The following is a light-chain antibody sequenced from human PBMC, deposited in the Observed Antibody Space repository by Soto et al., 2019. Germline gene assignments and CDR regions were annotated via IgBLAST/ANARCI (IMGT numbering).Light chain of an antibody. CDR3: QRYNNPWT. CDR2: DAS. CDR1: QTISTW. Sequence: DIQMTQSPSTLSASVGDRVTITCRASQTISTWLAWYQQKPGKAPKLLIYDASNLESGVPSRFSGSGSGTEFTLTISSLQPDDFAIYYCQRYNNPWTFGQGPKVEIK. V-gene: IGKV1-5*01. J-gene: IGKJ1*01.